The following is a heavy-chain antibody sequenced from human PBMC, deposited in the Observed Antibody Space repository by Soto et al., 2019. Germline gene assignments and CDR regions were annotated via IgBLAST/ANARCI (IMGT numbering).Heavy chain of an antibody. CDR1: GFTFNSHT. V-gene: IGHV3-48*04. J-gene: IGHJ4*02. Sequence: EVQLVQSGGGLVQPGGSLRLSCAASGFTFNSHTMNWVRQAPGKGLEWLSYISDSSGTIYYADSVQGRVTVSRDNAKNSLYLQMNSLRAEDSAVYYCTRELGATGYWGQGTLVTVSA. D-gene: IGHD1-26*01. CDR2: ISDSSGTI. CDR3: TRELGATGY.